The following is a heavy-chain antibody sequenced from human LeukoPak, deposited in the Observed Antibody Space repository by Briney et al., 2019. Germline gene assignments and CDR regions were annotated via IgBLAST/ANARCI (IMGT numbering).Heavy chain of an antibody. CDR3: ARGGHRSWFDP. Sequence: PSQTLSLTCAVSGGSISSGGYSWSWIRQPPGKGLEWIGYIYHSWSTYYNPSLKSRVTISVDRSKNQFSLKLSSVTAADTAVYYCARGGHRSWFDPWGQGTLVTVSS. V-gene: IGHV4-30-2*01. CDR2: IYHSWST. CDR1: GGSISSGGYS. J-gene: IGHJ5*02.